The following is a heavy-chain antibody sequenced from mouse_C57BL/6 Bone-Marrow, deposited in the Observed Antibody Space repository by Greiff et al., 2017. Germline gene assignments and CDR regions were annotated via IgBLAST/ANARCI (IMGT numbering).Heavy chain of an antibody. Sequence: VNVVESGAELARPGASVKLSCKASGYTFTSYGISWVKQRTGQGLEWIGEIYPRSGNTYYNEKFKGKATLTADKSSSTAYMELRSLTSEDSAVYFCARYGAYWGQGTLVTVSA. V-gene: IGHV1-81*01. CDR2: IYPRSGNT. CDR1: GYTFTSYG. CDR3: ARYGAY. D-gene: IGHD1-1*02. J-gene: IGHJ3*01.